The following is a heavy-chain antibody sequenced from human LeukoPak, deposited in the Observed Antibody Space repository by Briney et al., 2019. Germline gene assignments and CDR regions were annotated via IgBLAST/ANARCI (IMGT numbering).Heavy chain of an antibody. CDR2: IYYSGST. J-gene: IGHJ5*02. D-gene: IGHD3-10*01. CDR1: GGSISSSSYY. CDR3: ARHGRATGFDWFDP. Sequence: SETLSLTCTVSGGSISSSSYYWGWIRQPPGKGLEWIGSIYYSGSTYYNPSLKSRVTISVDTSKNQFSLKLSSVTAADTAVYYCARHGRATGFDWFDPWGQGTLVTVSS. V-gene: IGHV4-39*01.